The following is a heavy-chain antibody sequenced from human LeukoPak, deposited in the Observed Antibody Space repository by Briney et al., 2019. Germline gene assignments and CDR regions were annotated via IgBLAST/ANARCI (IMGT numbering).Heavy chain of an antibody. CDR1: GGSISSYY. D-gene: IGHD3-10*01. J-gene: IGHJ4*02. Sequence: PSETLSLTCTVSGGSISSYYWGWIRQPPGKGLEWIGYIYYSGSTNYNPSLKSRVTISVDTSKNQFSLKLSSVTAADTAVYYCAREQVVRGVIIPDYWGQGTLVTVSS. CDR3: AREQVVRGVIIPDY. CDR2: IYYSGST. V-gene: IGHV4-59*01.